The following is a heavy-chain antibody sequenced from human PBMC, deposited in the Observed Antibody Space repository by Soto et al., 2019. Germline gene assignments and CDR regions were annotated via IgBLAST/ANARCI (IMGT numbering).Heavy chain of an antibody. V-gene: IGHV1-69*06. CDR1: GGTFSSYA. D-gene: IGHD2-2*01. Sequence: ASVKVSCKASGGTFSSYAISWVLQAPGQGLEWMGGIIPIFGTANYAQKFQGRVTITADKSTSTAYMELSSLRSEDTAVYYCASPRVGIVVVPAADLGYYYGMDVWGQGTTVTVSS. CDR3: ASPRVGIVVVPAADLGYYYGMDV. CDR2: IIPIFGTA. J-gene: IGHJ6*02.